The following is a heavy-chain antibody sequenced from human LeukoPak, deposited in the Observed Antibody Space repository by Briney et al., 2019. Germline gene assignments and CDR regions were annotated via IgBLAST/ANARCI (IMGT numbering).Heavy chain of an antibody. D-gene: IGHD1-26*01. CDR3: AKDSAELPTYYFDY. CDR2: ISSSSSTI. J-gene: IGHJ4*02. V-gene: IGHV3-48*01. Sequence: GGSLRLSCAASGFTFSRYSMNWVRQAPGKGLEWVSYISSSSSTIYYADSVKGRFTISRDNAKNSLYLQMNSLRAEDTAVYYCAKDSAELPTYYFDYWGQGTLVTVSS. CDR1: GFTFSRYS.